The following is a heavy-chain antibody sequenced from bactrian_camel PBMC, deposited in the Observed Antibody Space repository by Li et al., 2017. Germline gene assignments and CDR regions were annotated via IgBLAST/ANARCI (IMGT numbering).Heavy chain of an antibody. Sequence: VQLVESGGDLVQPGGSLRLSCVGTGFPFSATHMSWVRQSPGRKLEWISSITASGTTSYSNSVRGRFTISRDNAKNTAYLQMNSLKTEDTAVYYCGKRYSSDYDDDFGYWGQGTQVTVS. CDR3: GKRYSSDYDDDFGY. D-gene: IGHD4*01. V-gene: IGHV3S40*01. CDR1: GFPFSATH. CDR2: ITASGTT. J-gene: IGHJ6*01.